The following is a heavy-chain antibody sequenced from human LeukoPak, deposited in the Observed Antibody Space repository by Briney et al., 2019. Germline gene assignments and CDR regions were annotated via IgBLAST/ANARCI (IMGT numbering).Heavy chain of an antibody. CDR1: GYTLTELS. J-gene: IGHJ4*02. CDR3: ARDFRGINSSGWYTFHS. Sequence: ASVKVSCKVSGYTLTELSMHWVRQAPGKGLEWMGGFDPEDGETIYAQKFQGRVTMTEDTSTDTAYMELSSLRSEDTAVYYCARDFRGINSSGWYTFHSWGQGTLVTVSS. V-gene: IGHV1-24*01. CDR2: FDPEDGET. D-gene: IGHD6-19*01.